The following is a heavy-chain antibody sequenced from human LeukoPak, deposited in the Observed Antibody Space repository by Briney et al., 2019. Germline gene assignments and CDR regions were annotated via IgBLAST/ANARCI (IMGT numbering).Heavy chain of an antibody. CDR2: INSDGNNT. Sequence: PGGSLRLSCAASGFTFSSYWMHWVRQGPGKGLVWVSHINSDGNNTSYADSVKGRFTISRDNAKNTVYLQMNSRRAEDTAVYYCARNLEGYDSSGYYQYFDYWGQGTLVTVSS. V-gene: IGHV3-74*01. D-gene: IGHD3-22*01. J-gene: IGHJ4*02. CDR3: ARNLEGYDSSGYYQYFDY. CDR1: GFTFSSYW.